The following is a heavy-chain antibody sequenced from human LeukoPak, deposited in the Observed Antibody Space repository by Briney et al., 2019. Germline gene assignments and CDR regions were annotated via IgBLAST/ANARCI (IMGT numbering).Heavy chain of an antibody. CDR2: IKQDGSEK. Sequence: PGGSLRLSCAASGFTFSGYWMSWVRQAPGKGLEWVANIKQDGSEKYYVDSVKGRFTISRDNAKNSLYLQMNSLRAEDTAVYYCARGGYFDYWGQGTLVTVSS. CDR3: ARGGYFDY. CDR1: GFTFSGYW. V-gene: IGHV3-7*01. J-gene: IGHJ4*02.